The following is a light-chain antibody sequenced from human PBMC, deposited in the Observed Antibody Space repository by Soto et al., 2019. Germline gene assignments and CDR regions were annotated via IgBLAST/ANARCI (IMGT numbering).Light chain of an antibody. CDR2: RDT. CDR1: SSNIGAGYD. CDR3: QSDDSSLSGVV. Sequence: QSVLTQPPSVSGAPGQRVTISCTGSSSNIGAGYDVHWYQQLPGTAPKLLIYRDTNRPSGVPDRFSGSKSGTSASLAITGLEADDEADYYCQSDDSSLSGVVFGGGTKLTVL. V-gene: IGLV1-40*01. J-gene: IGLJ2*01.